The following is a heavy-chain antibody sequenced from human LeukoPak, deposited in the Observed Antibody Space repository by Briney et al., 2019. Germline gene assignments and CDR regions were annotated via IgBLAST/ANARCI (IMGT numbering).Heavy chain of an antibody. Sequence: GASVKVSCKASGYTFTSYSMHWVRQAPGQRLEWMGWINAGNGNTKYSQKFQGRVTITRDTSASTAYMELSSLRSEDTAVYYCARSGKRRGYSGYDYWGQGTLVTVSS. CDR1: GYTFTSYS. D-gene: IGHD5-12*01. V-gene: IGHV1-3*01. CDR2: INAGNGNT. CDR3: ARSGKRRGYSGYDY. J-gene: IGHJ4*02.